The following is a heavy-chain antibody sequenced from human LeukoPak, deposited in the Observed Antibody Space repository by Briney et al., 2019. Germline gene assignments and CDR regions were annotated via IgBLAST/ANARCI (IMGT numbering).Heavy chain of an antibody. CDR3: ATTNDGGGYQWGDFFDF. V-gene: IGHV1-69*04. CDR2: IIPNLGTT. J-gene: IGHJ4*02. D-gene: IGHD3-22*01. Sequence: SVKVSCKASGGTSNSHAISWVRQAPGQGLEWMGRIIPNLGTTNRAQNFQDRVTLTADKSTNKAYMELTSLTSDDTAVYYCATTNDGGGYQWGDFFDFWGQGTLVTVSS. CDR1: GGTSNSHA.